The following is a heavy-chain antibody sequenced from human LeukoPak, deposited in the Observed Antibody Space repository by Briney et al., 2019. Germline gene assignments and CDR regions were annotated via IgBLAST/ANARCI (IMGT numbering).Heavy chain of an antibody. Sequence: ASVKVSCKAFGCTFTSYGISWVRQAPGQGLEWMGWISAYNGNTNYAQKLQGRVTMTTDTSTSTAYMELRSLRSDDTAVYYCARVRSQGYCSGGSCYVFDYWGQGTLVTVSS. CDR1: GCTFTSYG. CDR2: ISAYNGNT. V-gene: IGHV1-18*01. CDR3: ARVRSQGYCSGGSCYVFDY. J-gene: IGHJ4*02. D-gene: IGHD2-15*01.